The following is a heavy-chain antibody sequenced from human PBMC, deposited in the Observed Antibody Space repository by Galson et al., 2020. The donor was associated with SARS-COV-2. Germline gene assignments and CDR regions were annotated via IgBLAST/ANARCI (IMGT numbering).Heavy chain of an antibody. CDR3: ARTYGGNHYFDY. CDR1: GYTFTTFY. Sequence: ASVKVSCKASGYTFTTFYITWVRQAPGQGLEWMGKISPYHSNTNYTQKLQGRVTMTTDTSTSTAYMELSSLRSEDTAVYYCARTYGGNHYFDYWGQGTLVTVSS. CDR2: ISPYHSNT. D-gene: IGHD2-15*01. J-gene: IGHJ4*02. V-gene: IGHV1-18*01.